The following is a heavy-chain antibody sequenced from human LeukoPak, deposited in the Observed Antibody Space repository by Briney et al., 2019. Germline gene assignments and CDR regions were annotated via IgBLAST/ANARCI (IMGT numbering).Heavy chain of an antibody. J-gene: IGHJ5*02. D-gene: IGHD3-3*01. CDR1: GYTFTSYW. Sequence: GESLKISCKGSGYTFTSYWIAWVRQMPGKGLEWMGIIYPGDSDTRYSPSFQGQVTISADKSINSAYLQWSSLQASDTAMYYCARSDFWSGYYTTKYNWFDPWGQGTLVTVSS. CDR2: IYPGDSDT. CDR3: ARSDFWSGYYTTKYNWFDP. V-gene: IGHV5-51*01.